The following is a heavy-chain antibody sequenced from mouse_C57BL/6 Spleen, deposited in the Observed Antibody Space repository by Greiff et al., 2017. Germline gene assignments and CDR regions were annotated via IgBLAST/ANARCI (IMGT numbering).Heavy chain of an antibody. CDR3: ARGEGDGYWFAY. CDR2: ISDGGSYT. J-gene: IGHJ3*01. D-gene: IGHD2-3*01. Sequence: EVQVVESGGGLVKPGGSLKLSCAASGFTFSSYAMSWVRQTPEKRLEWVATISDGGSYTYYPDNVKGRFTISRDNAKNNLYLQMSHLKSEDTAMYYCARGEGDGYWFAYWGQGTLVTVSA. V-gene: IGHV5-4*01. CDR1: GFTFSSYA.